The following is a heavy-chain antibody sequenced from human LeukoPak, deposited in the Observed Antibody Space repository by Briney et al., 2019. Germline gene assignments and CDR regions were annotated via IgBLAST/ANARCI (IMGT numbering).Heavy chain of an antibody. Sequence: SETLSLTCTVSGGSISSYYWSWLRQPPGKGLEWFGYIYYSGSTNYNPSLKSRVTISVDTSKNQFSLKLSSVTAADTAVYYCASYYYDSSGFGYWGQGTLVTVSS. CDR3: ASYYYDSSGFGY. V-gene: IGHV4-59*01. CDR1: GGSISSYY. CDR2: IYYSGST. D-gene: IGHD3-22*01. J-gene: IGHJ4*02.